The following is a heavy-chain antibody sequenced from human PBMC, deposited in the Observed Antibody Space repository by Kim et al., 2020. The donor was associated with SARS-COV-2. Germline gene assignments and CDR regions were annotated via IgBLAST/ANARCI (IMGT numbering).Heavy chain of an antibody. Sequence: GGSLRLSCAASGFTFSSYAMHWVRQAPGKGLEWVAVISYDGSNKYYADSVKGRFTISRDNSKNTLCLQMNSLRAEDTAVYYCAREYMIVVVKSDYGMDVWGQGTTVTVSS. V-gene: IGHV3-30*04. CDR1: GFTFSSYA. CDR3: AREYMIVVVKSDYGMDV. J-gene: IGHJ6*02. D-gene: IGHD3-22*01. CDR2: ISYDGSNK.